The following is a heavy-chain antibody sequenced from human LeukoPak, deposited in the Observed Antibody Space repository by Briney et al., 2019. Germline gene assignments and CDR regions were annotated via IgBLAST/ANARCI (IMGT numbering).Heavy chain of an antibody. V-gene: IGHV4-61*02. CDR2: IYTSGGT. Sequence: SETLSLTCTVSGGSISSGSYYRSWIRQPAGKGLEWIGRIYTSGGTNYNPSLKSRVTISVDTSKNQFSLKLSSVTTADTAVYYCARDPTYDSSGRHYWGQGTLVTVSS. J-gene: IGHJ4*02. CDR3: ARDPTYDSSGRHY. CDR1: GGSISSGSYY. D-gene: IGHD3-22*01.